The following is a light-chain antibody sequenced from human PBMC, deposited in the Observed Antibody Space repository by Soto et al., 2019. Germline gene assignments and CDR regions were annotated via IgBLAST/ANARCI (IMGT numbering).Light chain of an antibody. CDR3: QQYTTYPLT. CDR1: QSISTW. Sequence: DIQMTQSPSTLSASVGDRVTITCRASQSISTWLAWYQQKPGKAPKLLIYKASNLEGGVPSRFSGSGSGTEFNITISSLQPDDFATYYCQQYTTYPLTFGGGTKVDIK. J-gene: IGKJ4*01. V-gene: IGKV1-5*03. CDR2: KAS.